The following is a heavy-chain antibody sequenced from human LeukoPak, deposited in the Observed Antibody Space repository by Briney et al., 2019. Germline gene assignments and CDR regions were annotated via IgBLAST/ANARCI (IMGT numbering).Heavy chain of an antibody. J-gene: IGHJ4*02. Sequence: PSETLSLTCTVSGGSINNYYWSWVRQAPGKGLEWVSSISSSSSYIYYADSVKGRFTISRDNAKNSLYLQMNSLRAEDTAVYYCARAYCGGDCYYNTFDYWGQGTLVTVSS. CDR2: ISSSSSYI. D-gene: IGHD2-21*02. V-gene: IGHV3-21*01. CDR3: ARAYCGGDCYYNTFDY. CDR1: GGSINNYY.